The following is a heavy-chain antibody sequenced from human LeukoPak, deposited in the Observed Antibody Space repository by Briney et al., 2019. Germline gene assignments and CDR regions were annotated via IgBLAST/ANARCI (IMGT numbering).Heavy chain of an antibody. CDR2: IYHSGST. Sequence: SETLSLTCTVSGGSISSYYWSWIRQPAGKGLEWIGSIYHSGSTYYNPSLKSRVTISVDTSKNQFSLKLSSVTAADTAVYYCARDQANRIDCWGQGTLVTVSS. CDR1: GGSISSYY. CDR3: ARDQANRIDC. V-gene: IGHV4-4*07. D-gene: IGHD2/OR15-2a*01. J-gene: IGHJ4*02.